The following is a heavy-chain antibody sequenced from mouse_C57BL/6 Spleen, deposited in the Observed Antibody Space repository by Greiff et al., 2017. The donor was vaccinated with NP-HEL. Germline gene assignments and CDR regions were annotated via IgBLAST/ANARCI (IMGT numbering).Heavy chain of an antibody. D-gene: IGHD2-4*01. V-gene: IGHV5-17*01. CDR2: ISSGSSTI. CDR3: ASSSYDYDGYFDV. CDR1: GFTFSDYG. J-gene: IGHJ1*03. Sequence: EVQRVESGGGLVKPGGSLKLSCAASGFTFSDYGMHWVRQAPEKGLEWVAYISSGSSTIYYADTVKGRFTISRDNAKNTLFLQMTSLRSEDTAMYYCASSSYDYDGYFDVWGTGTTVTVSS.